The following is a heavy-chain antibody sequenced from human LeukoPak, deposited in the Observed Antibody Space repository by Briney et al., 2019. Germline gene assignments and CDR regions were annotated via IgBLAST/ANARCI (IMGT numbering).Heavy chain of an antibody. D-gene: IGHD5-24*01. Sequence: PSETLSLTCTVSSGSISDYYWSWIRQPPEKGLEWIGYIYYRGSTQYNPSLKSRVTISVDRSKNQYSLKLNSVTAAATAVYYCARVVEDGYSDYWGQGTLVTVSS. J-gene: IGHJ4*02. V-gene: IGHV4-59*01. CDR3: ARVVEDGYSDY. CDR2: IYYRGST. CDR1: SGSISDYY.